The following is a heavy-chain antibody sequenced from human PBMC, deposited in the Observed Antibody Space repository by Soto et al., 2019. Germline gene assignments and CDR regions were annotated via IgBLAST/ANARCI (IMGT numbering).Heavy chain of an antibody. J-gene: IGHJ6*02. D-gene: IGHD3-3*01. V-gene: IGHV3-48*02. CDR2: VSLDSDSI. Sequence: GGSLRLSCRASVSDFSTYSMNWVRQAPGQGLEWIAYVSLDSDSIQYADSVKGRFTISRDDAENSLYLQMDSLRDEDTATYYCARLYYDYVWGQGTTVTVSS. CDR3: ARLYYDYV. CDR1: VSDFSTYS.